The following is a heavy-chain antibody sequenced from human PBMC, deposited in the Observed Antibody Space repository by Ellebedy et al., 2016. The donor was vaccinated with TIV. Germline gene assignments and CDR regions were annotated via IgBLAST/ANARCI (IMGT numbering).Heavy chain of an antibody. CDR3: ARDPVGVGPAFEL. D-gene: IGHD4-23*01. CDR1: GLTFSSHA. J-gene: IGHJ3*01. CDR2: IRGSGGNT. V-gene: IGHV3-23*01. Sequence: PGGSLRLSCAASGLTFSSHAMGWVRQAPGKGLEWVSSIRGSGGNTYYADSVKGRFTISRDNSKDTLYLQVNSLRAEDTAVYYCARDPVGVGPAFELWGQGTMVTVSS.